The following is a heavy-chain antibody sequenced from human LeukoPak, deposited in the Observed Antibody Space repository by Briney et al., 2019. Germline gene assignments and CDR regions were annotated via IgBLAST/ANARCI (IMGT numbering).Heavy chain of an antibody. V-gene: IGHV4-59*01. J-gene: IGHJ4*02. Sequence: PSETLSLTCTVSGGSMGSYYWSWIRQPPGKGLEWTGYVSYSGSTKYNSSLKSRVTISVDTSKNQFSLKLSSVTAADTAVYYCARNVGGLRGFDYWGQGTLVTVSS. CDR3: ARNVGGLRGFDY. CDR1: GGSMGSYY. D-gene: IGHD3-10*01. CDR2: VSYSGST.